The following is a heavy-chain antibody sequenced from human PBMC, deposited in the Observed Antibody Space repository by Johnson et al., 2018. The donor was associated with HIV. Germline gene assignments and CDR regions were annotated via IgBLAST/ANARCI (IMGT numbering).Heavy chain of an antibody. D-gene: IGHD3-22*01. V-gene: IGHV3-11*01. Sequence: QVQLVESGGGLVKPGGSLRLSCAASGFTFSDYYMSWIRQAPGKGLEWVSYISSSGSTIYYADSVNGRFTISRDNAKNSRLRQMKSLRAEDTALYYCAKDLPITMIGGDAFDIWGQGTIVTVSS. CDR1: GFTFSDYY. CDR3: AKDLPITMIGGDAFDI. J-gene: IGHJ3*02. CDR2: ISSSGSTI.